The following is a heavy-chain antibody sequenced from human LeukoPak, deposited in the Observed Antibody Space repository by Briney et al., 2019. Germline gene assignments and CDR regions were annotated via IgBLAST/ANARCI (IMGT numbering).Heavy chain of an antibody. Sequence: GSSVKVSCKASGGTFNSYTISWVRQAPGQGLEWMGKILPIFHTANYAQTFKGRVTITTDESTRTAYMELSSLTSGDTAVYVCAAVPTIARSVEVIYWGQGTLVTVSS. V-gene: IGHV1-69*05. J-gene: IGHJ4*02. D-gene: IGHD3-10*01. CDR3: AAVPTIARSVEVIY. CDR1: GGTFNSYT. CDR2: ILPIFHTA.